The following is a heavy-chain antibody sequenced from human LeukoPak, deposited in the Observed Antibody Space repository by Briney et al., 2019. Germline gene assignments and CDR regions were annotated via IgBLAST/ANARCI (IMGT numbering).Heavy chain of an antibody. CDR3: ARDSRYDSSGYLNWFDP. D-gene: IGHD3-22*01. J-gene: IGHJ5*02. Sequence: ASVKVSCKASGYTFTGYYMHWVRQAPGQGLEWMGWINPKSGGTNYAQKFQGRVTMTRDTSISTAYMELSRLRSDDTAVYYCARDSRYDSSGYLNWFDPWGQGTLVTVSS. CDR1: GYTFTGYY. V-gene: IGHV1-2*02. CDR2: INPKSGGT.